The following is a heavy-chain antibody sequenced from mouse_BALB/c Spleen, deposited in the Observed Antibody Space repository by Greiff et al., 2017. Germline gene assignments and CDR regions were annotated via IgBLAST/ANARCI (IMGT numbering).Heavy chain of an antibody. V-gene: IGHV5-9-4*01. CDR2: ISSGGSYT. D-gene: IGHD2-14*01. CDR3: ARDQGYDGGWFAY. Sequence: DVMLVESGGGLVKPGGSLKLSCAASGFTFSSYAMSWVRQSPEKRLEWVAEISSGGSYTYYPDTVTGRFTISRDNAKNTLYLEMSSLRSEDTAMYYCARDQGYDGGWFAYWGQGTLVTVSA. CDR1: GFTFSSYA. J-gene: IGHJ3*01.